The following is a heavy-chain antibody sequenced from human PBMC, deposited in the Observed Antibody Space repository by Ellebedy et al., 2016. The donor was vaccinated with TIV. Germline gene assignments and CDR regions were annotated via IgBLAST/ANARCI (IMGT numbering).Heavy chain of an antibody. V-gene: IGHV1-2*02. Sequence: AASVKVSCKASGYTFTGYYIHWVRQAPGQGLEWMGRIDPNNGDTNYAQKFQGRVTMTRDTSINTVYMEVRRLRSDDTAVYYCARGDKGLDVWGQGTTVTVSS. CDR3: ARGDKGLDV. J-gene: IGHJ6*02. D-gene: IGHD2-21*01. CDR1: GYTFTGYY. CDR2: IDPNNGDT.